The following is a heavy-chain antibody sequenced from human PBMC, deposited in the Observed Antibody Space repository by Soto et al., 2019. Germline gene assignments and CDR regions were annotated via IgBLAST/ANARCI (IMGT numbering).Heavy chain of an antibody. V-gene: IGHV1-46*01. J-gene: IGHJ4*02. D-gene: IGHD2-2*01. CDR3: ARRDCFSSSCYFKY. Sequence: CKLSGHPFTGYYVHWVPQAPGQGLEWMGIINPSGATTTYAQNFQGRVAMTRDTSTSTVYMELSSLRSEDTAVYYCARRDCFSSSCYFKYWGQGTLVTVSS. CDR1: GHPFTGYY. CDR2: INPSGATT.